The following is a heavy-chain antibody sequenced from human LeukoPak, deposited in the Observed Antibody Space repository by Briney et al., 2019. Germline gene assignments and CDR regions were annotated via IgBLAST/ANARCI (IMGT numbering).Heavy chain of an antibody. D-gene: IGHD3-16*01. V-gene: IGHV3-74*01. Sequence: PRPPRAPSGASFSTTSMHWVRQAPGKGLMWVSHVSGDGSRTYADSVKGRFTVSRDNNKDMVYLQMSSLRAEDTAVYYCATDGAYGLTHWGQGTLVTVSS. CDR2: VSGDGSRT. J-gene: IGHJ4*02. CDR3: ATDGAYGLTH. CDR1: GASFSTTS.